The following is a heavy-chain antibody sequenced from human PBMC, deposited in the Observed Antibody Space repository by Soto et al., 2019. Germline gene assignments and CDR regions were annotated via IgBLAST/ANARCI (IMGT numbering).Heavy chain of an antibody. CDR1: GGTFSSYA. D-gene: IGHD2-15*01. V-gene: IGHV1-69*01. CDR3: ARRYWSGRSWYRYYYYYYGTDV. J-gene: IGHJ6*02. CDR2: IIPIFGTA. Sequence: QVQLVQSGAEVKKPGSSVKVSCKASGGTFSSYAISWVRQAPGQGLEWMGGIIPIFGTANYAQKFQGRVRLTAGEDTSTDYLDLSSLRADEAAVYYCARRYWSGRSWYRYYYYYYGTDVWGQGPTVTVSS.